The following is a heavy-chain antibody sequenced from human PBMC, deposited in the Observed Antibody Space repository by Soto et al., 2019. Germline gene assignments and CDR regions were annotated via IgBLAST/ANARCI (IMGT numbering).Heavy chain of an antibody. J-gene: IGHJ3*01. Sequence: SETLSLTCTVSGGSISSYYWSWIRQPPGKGLEWIGYIYHSGSATYNPSLKSRVNISLDKSKNHFSLNLDSVTAADTAVYFCARGCSSCLIGFDVWGPGTLVTV. D-gene: IGHD2-15*01. CDR3: ARGCSSCLIGFDV. CDR1: GGSISSYY. CDR2: IYHSGSA. V-gene: IGHV4-59*12.